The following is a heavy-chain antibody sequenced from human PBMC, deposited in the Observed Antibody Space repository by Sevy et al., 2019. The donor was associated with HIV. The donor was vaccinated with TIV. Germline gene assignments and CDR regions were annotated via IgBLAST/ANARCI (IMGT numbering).Heavy chain of an antibody. V-gene: IGHV3-53*01. CDR1: GLTVNSNY. CDR2: FYSGGAT. D-gene: IGHD6-13*01. CDR3: ARGGLDSNWFRTFDY. J-gene: IGHJ4*02. Sequence: GGSLRLSCAVSGLTVNSNYMSWVRQAPGKGLEWVSLFYSGGATYYADSVNGRFTISGDDSKNTLYLQMDSLRAEDTAVYYCARGGLDSNWFRTFDYWGRGTLVTVSS.